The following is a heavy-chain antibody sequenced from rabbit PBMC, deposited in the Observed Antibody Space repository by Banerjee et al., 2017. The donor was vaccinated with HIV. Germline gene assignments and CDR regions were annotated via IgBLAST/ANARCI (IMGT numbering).Heavy chain of an antibody. Sequence: ASGFSFSSTYYMCWVRQAPGKGLEWIACMDAGSSGSTNYASWAKGRFTISKTSSTTVTLQMTSLTAADTATYFCARGNYYSYAYTGYAYEGYGLWGQGTLVTVS. J-gene: IGHJ4*01. D-gene: IGHD6-1*01. CDR2: MDAGSSGST. CDR3: ARGNYYSYAYTGYAYEGYGL. CDR1: GFSFSSTYY. V-gene: IGHV1S40*01.